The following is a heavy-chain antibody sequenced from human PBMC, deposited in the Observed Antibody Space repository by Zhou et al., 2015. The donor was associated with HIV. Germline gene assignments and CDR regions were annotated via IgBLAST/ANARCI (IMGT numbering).Heavy chain of an antibody. J-gene: IGHJ3*02. Sequence: QVQLVQSGAEVKKPGSSVKVSCLASGGTFGYYGISWVRQAPGQGLEWMGWMNPISGNTGYAQKFRGRVTMTRDTSKNTTYMALKRLTSDDTAMYYCARGVSNWGTYLFDIWGHGTMVTVSS. CDR2: MNPISGNT. CDR1: GGTFGYYG. D-gene: IGHD7-27*01. CDR3: ARGVSNWGTYLFDI. V-gene: IGHV1-8*02.